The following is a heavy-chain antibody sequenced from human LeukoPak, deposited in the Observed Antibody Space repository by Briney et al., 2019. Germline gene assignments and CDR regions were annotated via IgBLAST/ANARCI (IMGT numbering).Heavy chain of an antibody. J-gene: IGHJ5*02. D-gene: IGHD6-13*01. CDR3: ARDVLEQQLILLDP. CDR1: GRTFGRYA. Sequence: SGKVSCKAAGRTFGRYAASWVRQAPGQGLEWMGKIIPMLGVKNNSHRFQARVTLSADISTGTAHMDLSSLRSEDTAVYYCARDVLEQQLILLDPWGKGTLVTVSS. CDR2: IIPMLGVK. V-gene: IGHV1-69*04.